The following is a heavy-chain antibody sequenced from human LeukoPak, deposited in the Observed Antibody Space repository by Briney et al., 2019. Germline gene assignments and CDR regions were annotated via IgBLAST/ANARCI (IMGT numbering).Heavy chain of an antibody. V-gene: IGHV4-34*01. Sequence: SETLSLTCAVYGGSFSGYYWSWIRQPPGKGLEWIGEINHSGSTNYNPSLKSRVTISVDTSKNQFSLKLSSVTAADTAVYYCARGFLSGSSRAFDYWGQGTLVTVSS. CDR2: INHSGST. J-gene: IGHJ4*02. CDR1: GGSFSGYY. D-gene: IGHD6-13*01. CDR3: ARGFLSGSSRAFDY.